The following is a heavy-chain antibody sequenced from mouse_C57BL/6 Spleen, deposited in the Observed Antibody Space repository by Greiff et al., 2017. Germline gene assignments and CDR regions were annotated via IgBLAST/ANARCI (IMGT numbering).Heavy chain of an antibody. Sequence: QVQLQQPGAELVKPGASVKMSCKASGYTFTSYWITWVKQRPGQGLEWIGDIYPGSGSTNYNEKFKSKATLTVDTSSSTAYIQLSSLTSEDSAVYYCARIGYDYDLYYFDYWGQGTTLTVSS. CDR3: ARIGYDYDLYYFDY. V-gene: IGHV1-55*01. D-gene: IGHD2-4*01. CDR1: GYTFTSYW. CDR2: IYPGSGST. J-gene: IGHJ2*01.